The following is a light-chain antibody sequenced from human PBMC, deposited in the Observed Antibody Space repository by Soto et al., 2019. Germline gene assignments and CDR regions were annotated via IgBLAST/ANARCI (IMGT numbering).Light chain of an antibody. V-gene: IGKV1-5*01. Sequence: DIQMTQSPSILSAIGGDGVTITCRASQSISSWLAWYQQKPGKAPKLLIYDASNLESGVPSRFSGSGSGTEFTLTISNLQPDDFATYYCQQYENYWTFGQGTKVDIK. J-gene: IGKJ1*01. CDR3: QQYENYWT. CDR1: QSISSW. CDR2: DAS.